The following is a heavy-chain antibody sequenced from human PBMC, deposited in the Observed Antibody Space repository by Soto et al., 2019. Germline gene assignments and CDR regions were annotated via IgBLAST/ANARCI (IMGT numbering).Heavy chain of an antibody. CDR3: AKTHSGYYHDHMDD. V-gene: IGHV3-30*18. CDR2: ISYDGSNK. CDR1: GFTFSSYG. D-gene: IGHD3-22*01. J-gene: IGHJ4*02. Sequence: GGSLRLSCAASGFTFSSYGMHWVRQAPGKGLEWVEVISYDGSNKYYADSVKGRFTISRDNSKNTLYLQMNSLRAEDTAVYYCAKTHSGYYHDHMDDWGQGTLVTVSS.